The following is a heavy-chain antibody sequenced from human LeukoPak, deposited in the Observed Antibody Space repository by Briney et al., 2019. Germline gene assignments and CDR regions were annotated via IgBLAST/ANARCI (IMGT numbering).Heavy chain of an antibody. CDR1: GGSISSHY. Sequence: SETLSLTCTVSGGSISSHYWSWIRQPAGKGLEWIGRIYTSGSTNYNPSLKSRVTMSVDTSKNQFSLKLSSVTAADTAVYYCARDYCSGGSCYLSPDAFDIWGQGTMVTVSS. D-gene: IGHD2-15*01. CDR3: ARDYCSGGSCYLSPDAFDI. V-gene: IGHV4-4*07. J-gene: IGHJ3*02. CDR2: IYTSGST.